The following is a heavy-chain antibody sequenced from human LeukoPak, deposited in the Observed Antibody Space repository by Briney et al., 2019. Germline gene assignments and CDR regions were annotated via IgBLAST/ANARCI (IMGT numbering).Heavy chain of an antibody. Sequence: PGGSLRLSCAASGFTFDDYEMSWVRQAPGKGLEWVSGINWNGGSTGYADSVKGRFTISRDNAKNSLYLQMNSLRAEDTAVYYCAKRTRGYSYGTLDYWGQGTLVTVSS. J-gene: IGHJ4*02. V-gene: IGHV3-20*04. CDR1: GFTFDDYE. D-gene: IGHD5-18*01. CDR3: AKRTRGYSYGTLDY. CDR2: INWNGGST.